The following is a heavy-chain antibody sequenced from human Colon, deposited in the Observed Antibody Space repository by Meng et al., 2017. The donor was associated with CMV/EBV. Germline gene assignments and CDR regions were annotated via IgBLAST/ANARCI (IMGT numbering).Heavy chain of an antibody. CDR1: AFTHSGST. D-gene: IGHD2-8*01. J-gene: IGHJ4*02. Sequence: GESLKISCAAPAFTHSGSTIHWVRQAPGKGLEWVANIKQDGSEKYYVDSVKGRFTISRDNAKNSLYLQMNSLRAEDTAVYYCARGRGVFDYWGQGTLVTVSS. V-gene: IGHV3-7*01. CDR2: IKQDGSEK. CDR3: ARGRGVFDY.